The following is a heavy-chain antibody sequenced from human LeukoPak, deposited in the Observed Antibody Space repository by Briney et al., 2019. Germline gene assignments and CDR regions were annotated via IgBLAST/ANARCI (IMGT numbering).Heavy chain of an antibody. Sequence: GGSLRLSCAASGFTFSSYAMHWVRQAPGKGLEWVAVISYDGSNKYYADSVKGRFTISRDNSKNTLYLQMNSLRAEDTAVYYCARGGSISGSYFGYWGQGTLVTVSS. V-gene: IGHV3-30-3*01. CDR3: ARGGSISGSYFGY. J-gene: IGHJ4*02. CDR1: GFTFSSYA. D-gene: IGHD1-26*01. CDR2: ISYDGSNK.